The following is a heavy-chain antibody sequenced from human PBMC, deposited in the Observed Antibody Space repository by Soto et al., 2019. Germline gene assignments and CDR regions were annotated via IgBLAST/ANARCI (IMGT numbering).Heavy chain of an antibody. CDR3: ARGHLWLED. CDR2: IYDSGST. Sequence: PSETLSLTFAVSGVSTSGFYWIWIRQPPGKGLEYIGYIYDSGSTYYNPSLKSRVTVSLDSSKNQFSLELTSVTAADTAIYYCARGHLWLEDWGQGTLVTVSS. D-gene: IGHD3-3*01. J-gene: IGHJ4*02. CDR1: GVSTSGFY. V-gene: IGHV4-59*01.